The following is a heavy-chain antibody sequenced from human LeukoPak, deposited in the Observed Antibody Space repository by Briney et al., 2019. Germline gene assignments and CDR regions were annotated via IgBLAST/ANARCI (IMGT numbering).Heavy chain of an antibody. J-gene: IGHJ4*02. CDR2: IFNGGST. CDR3: ASRPAGTTWYGVFDY. D-gene: IGHD6-13*01. CDR1: GGSTNSHY. V-gene: IGHV4-59*11. Sequence: SETLSLTCSVSGGSTNSHYWSWIRQPPGKRLEWIGYIFNGGSTNYNPSLRGRVTMSVDTSRDQSFLRLSSVTAADTAIYYCASRPAGTTWYGVFDYWSQGTLVTVSS.